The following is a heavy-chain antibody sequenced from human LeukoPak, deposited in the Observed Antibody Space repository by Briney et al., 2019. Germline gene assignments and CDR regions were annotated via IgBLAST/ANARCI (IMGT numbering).Heavy chain of an antibody. CDR2: ISSSSSYI. CDR3: ASLPGGWFLNFDY. CDR1: GFTFSSYS. J-gene: IGHJ4*02. Sequence: KTGGSLRLSCAASGFTFSSYSMNWVRQAPGKGLEWVSSISSSSSYIYYADSVKGRFTISRDTAKNSLYLQMNSLRAEDTAVYYCASLPGGWFLNFDYWAQGTLVTVSS. V-gene: IGHV3-21*01. D-gene: IGHD6-19*01.